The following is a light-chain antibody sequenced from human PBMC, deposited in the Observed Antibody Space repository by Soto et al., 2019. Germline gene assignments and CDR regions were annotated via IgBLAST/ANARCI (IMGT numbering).Light chain of an antibody. V-gene: IGKV4-1*01. CDR2: WAS. CDR3: QQYYSTTPT. CDR1: QNVLYSSNNKNY. J-gene: IGKJ2*01. Sequence: DIVMTQSPDSLAVSLGEGATINCKSSQNVLYSSNNKNYLAWYQQKPGQPPKMVIYWASTRESGVPDRFSGSGSGTDFTLTISSLQAEDVAVYYCQQYYSTTPTFGQGTKLEIK.